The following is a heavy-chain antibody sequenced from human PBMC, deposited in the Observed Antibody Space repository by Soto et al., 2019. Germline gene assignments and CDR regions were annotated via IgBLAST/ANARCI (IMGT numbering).Heavy chain of an antibody. J-gene: IGHJ4*01. D-gene: IGHD3-3*01. CDR2: INPNSGGT. V-gene: IGHV1-2*02. CDR3: ARTPGSGYYYIDY. Sequence: ASVKVSCKASGYTFTGYYMHWVRQAPGQGLEWMGWINPNSGGTNYAQKFQGRVTMTRDTSISTAYMELSRLRSDDTAVYYCARTPGSGYYYIDYWGHGTLVTVSS. CDR1: GYTFTGYY.